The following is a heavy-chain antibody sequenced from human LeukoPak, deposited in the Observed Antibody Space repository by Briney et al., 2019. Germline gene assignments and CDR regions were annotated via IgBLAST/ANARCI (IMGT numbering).Heavy chain of an antibody. J-gene: IGHJ4*02. CDR2: IYYRGTT. V-gene: IGHV4-39*01. Sequence: PSETLSLTCTVSGGSISSSYYWVWIRQPPGKGLEWIGNIYYRGTTYYTPSLKSRLTISVDTPKNQFSLKLSSVTATDTAVYYCARMTLAHYFDYWGQGTLVSVSS. CDR3: ARMTLAHYFDY. CDR1: GGSISSSYY.